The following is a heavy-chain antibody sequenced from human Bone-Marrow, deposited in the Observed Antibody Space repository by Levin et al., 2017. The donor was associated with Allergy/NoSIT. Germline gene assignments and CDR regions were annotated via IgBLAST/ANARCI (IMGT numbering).Heavy chain of an antibody. J-gene: IGHJ4*02. V-gene: IGHV1-24*01. D-gene: IGHD1-1*01. CDR1: GYTLSELS. CDR2: LDPEEGEI. Sequence: ASVKVSCKVSGYTLSELSMHWVRQTPGKGLEWMGGLDPEEGEIVYAPRFQGRIMLTEDSSTDTAYMELSSLRSEDTAVYYCAASGVSTFGTVTAPSALELWGQGTLVTVSS. CDR3: AASGVSTFGTVTAPSALEL.